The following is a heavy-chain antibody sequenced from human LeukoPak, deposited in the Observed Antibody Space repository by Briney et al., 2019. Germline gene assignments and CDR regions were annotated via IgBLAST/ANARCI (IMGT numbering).Heavy chain of an antibody. Sequence: PSETLSLTCIVSGGSITTSDNYWGWIRQPPGKGLEWIGAVHNSGSTYYNPSLKSRVTMSIDRSTNRFSLKLSSVTAADTAVYYFARDVRDSSGYYLRICGYWGQGNLVTVSS. CDR3: ARDVRDSSGYYLRICGY. J-gene: IGHJ4*02. D-gene: IGHD3-22*01. CDR2: VHNSGST. V-gene: IGHV4-39*07. CDR1: GGSITTSDNY.